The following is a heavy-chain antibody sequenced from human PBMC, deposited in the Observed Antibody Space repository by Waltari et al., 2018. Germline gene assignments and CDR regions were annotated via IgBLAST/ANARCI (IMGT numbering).Heavy chain of an antibody. D-gene: IGHD2-15*01. V-gene: IGHV3-23*03. CDR1: GFTFCSYA. CDR2: IYSGGSST. J-gene: IGHJ4*02. CDR3: AKDLGPVAATLFDY. Sequence: EVQLFGSGGGLVQPGGSLRPSCAAPGFTFCSYAMRWGRQAPGKGLEWVSVIYSGGSSTYYADSVKGRFTISRDNSKNTLYLQMNSLRAEDTAVYYCAKDLGPVAATLFDYWGQGTLVTVSS.